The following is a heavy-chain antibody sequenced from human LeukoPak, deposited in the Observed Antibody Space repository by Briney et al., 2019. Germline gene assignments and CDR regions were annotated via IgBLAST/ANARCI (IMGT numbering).Heavy chain of an antibody. CDR1: GGSISSSSYY. CDR2: NYYSGST. CDR3: ARHVTVWAPVY. J-gene: IGHJ4*02. D-gene: IGHD4-17*01. Sequence: KSSETLSLTCTVSGGSISSSSYYWGWIRQPPGKGLEWIGSNYYSGSTYYNPSLKSRVTISVDTSKNQFSLKLSSVTAADTAVYYCARHVTVWAPVYWGQGTLVTVSS. V-gene: IGHV4-39*01.